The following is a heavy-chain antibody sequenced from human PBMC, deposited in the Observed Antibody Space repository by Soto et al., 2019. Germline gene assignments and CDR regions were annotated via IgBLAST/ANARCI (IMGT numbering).Heavy chain of an antibody. J-gene: IGHJ6*02. CDR2: IYSGGST. D-gene: IGHD6-6*01. V-gene: IGHV3-53*01. CDR3: ARDYYSSSSPGDPWYYYYGMDV. CDR1: GFTVSSNY. Sequence: PGGSLRLSCAASGFTVSSNYMSWVRQAPGKGLEWVSVIYSGGSTYYADSVKGRFTISRDNSKNTLYLQMNSLRAEDTAVYYCARDYYSSSSPGDPWYYYYGMDVWGQGTTVTVSS.